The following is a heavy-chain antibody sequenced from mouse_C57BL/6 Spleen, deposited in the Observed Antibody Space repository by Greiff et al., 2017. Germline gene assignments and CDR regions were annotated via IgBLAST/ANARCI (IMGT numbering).Heavy chain of an antibody. CDR3: ARDGYDYDSFAF. V-gene: IGHV3-6*01. J-gene: IGHJ3*01. Sequence: ESGPGLVKPSQSLSLTCSVTGYSITSGYYWNLIRQFPGNQLEWMGYISYAGSNNYNPSLTNRISITRDTSKNQFFLKLNSVTTEDTATYDCARDGYDYDSFAFWGKGTMVTVSA. D-gene: IGHD2-4*01. CDR2: ISYAGSN. CDR1: GYSITSGYY.